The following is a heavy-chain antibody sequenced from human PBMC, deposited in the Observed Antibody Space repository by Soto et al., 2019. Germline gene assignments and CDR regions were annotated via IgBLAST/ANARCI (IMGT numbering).Heavy chain of an antibody. CDR3: ARDARRGGAGTLGY. CDR1: GYTFTGYY. CDR2: INPNSGGT. D-gene: IGHD6-13*01. Sequence: ASVKVSCKXSGYTFTGYYMHWVRQAPGQGLEWMGWINPNSGGTNYAQKFHGRATMTRETSISTAYMELSMLRSDETPVYSCARDARRGGAGTLGYWGRGTLVTVSS. J-gene: IGHJ4*02. V-gene: IGHV1-2*02.